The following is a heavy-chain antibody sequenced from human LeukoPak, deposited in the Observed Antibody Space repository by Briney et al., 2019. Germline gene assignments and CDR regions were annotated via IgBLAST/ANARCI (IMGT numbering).Heavy chain of an antibody. D-gene: IGHD6-19*01. J-gene: IGHJ4*02. CDR1: GGSINSHY. CDR2: IYSTGKN. Sequence: PSETLSLTCAVSGGSINSHYWGWIRQPPGKGLQWIGDIYSTGKNNYNPSLKSRVTISLDTSKSHLSLNLTSVLAADTAIYYCVGRDTGWNYFDYWGQGILVTVPS. V-gene: IGHV4-4*08. CDR3: VGRDTGWNYFDY.